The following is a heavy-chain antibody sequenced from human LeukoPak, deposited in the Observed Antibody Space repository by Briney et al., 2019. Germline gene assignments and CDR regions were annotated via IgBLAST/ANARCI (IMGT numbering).Heavy chain of an antibody. CDR1: GYTFTSYD. Sequence: GASVKVSCKASGYTFTSYDINWVRQATGQGLEWMGWMNPNSGNTGYAQKFQGRVTMTRNTSISTAYMVLSSLRSEDTAVYYCARGPPYDFWSGYPAFDYWGQGTLVTVSS. V-gene: IGHV1-8*01. CDR2: MNPNSGNT. D-gene: IGHD3-3*01. CDR3: ARGPPYDFWSGYPAFDY. J-gene: IGHJ4*02.